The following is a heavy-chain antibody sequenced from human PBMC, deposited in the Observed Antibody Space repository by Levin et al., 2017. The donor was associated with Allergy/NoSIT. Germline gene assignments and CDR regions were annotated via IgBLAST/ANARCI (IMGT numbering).Heavy chain of an antibody. Sequence: PGESLKISCAASGFTFSSYAMHWVRQAPGKGLEWVAVISYDGSNKYYADSVKGRFTISRDNSKNTLYLQMNSLRAEDTAVYYCAREGYNWNGNLDYWGQGTLVTVSS. CDR1: GFTFSSYA. J-gene: IGHJ4*02. CDR3: AREGYNWNGNLDY. D-gene: IGHD1-1*01. CDR2: ISYDGSNK. V-gene: IGHV3-30-3*01.